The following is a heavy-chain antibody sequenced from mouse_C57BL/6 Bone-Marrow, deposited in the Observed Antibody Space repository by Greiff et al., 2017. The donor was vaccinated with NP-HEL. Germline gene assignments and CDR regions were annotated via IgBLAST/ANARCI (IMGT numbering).Heavy chain of an antibody. V-gene: IGHV5-6*01. Sequence: EVKLVESGGDLVKPGGSLKFSWPPSGFTFSSFGRPGFGRTPNKRLGGVATISMGGSYTYYPDSVKGRFTISRDNAKNTLYLQMSSLKSEDTAMYYCARHYYGSSYFDYWGQGTTLTVSS. J-gene: IGHJ2*01. D-gene: IGHD1-1*01. CDR2: ISMGGSYT. CDR3: ARHYYGSSYFDY. CDR1: GFTFSSFG.